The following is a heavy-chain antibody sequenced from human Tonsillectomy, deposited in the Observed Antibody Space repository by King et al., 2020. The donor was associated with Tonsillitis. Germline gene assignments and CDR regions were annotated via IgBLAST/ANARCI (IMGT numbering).Heavy chain of an antibody. CDR3: ATAVAGTLGY. CDR2: ISTSSSIL. D-gene: IGHD6-19*01. CDR1: GFTFSSNS. J-gene: IGHJ4*02. Sequence: VQLVESGGGLVQAGGSLRLSCAASGFTFSSNSMYWVRQAPGKGLEWVSYISTSSSILYSDSVKGRFTISRDNAKNSLYLEMNSLRDEDTDVYYCATAVAGTLGYWGQGTLVTVSS. V-gene: IGHV3-48*02.